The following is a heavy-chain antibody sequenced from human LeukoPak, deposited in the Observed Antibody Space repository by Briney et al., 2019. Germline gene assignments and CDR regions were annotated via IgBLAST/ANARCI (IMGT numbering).Heavy chain of an antibody. CDR1: GGSISSYY. D-gene: IGHD2-15*01. V-gene: IGHV4-59*01. J-gene: IGHJ3*02. Sequence: SETLSLTCSVSGGSISSYYWSWIRQPPGKGLEWIGYIYYSGSTNYNPSPKSRVTTSVDTSKNQLSLKLSSVTAADTAVYYCARDSGDLDAFDIWGQGTMVTVSS. CDR2: IYYSGST. CDR3: ARDSGDLDAFDI.